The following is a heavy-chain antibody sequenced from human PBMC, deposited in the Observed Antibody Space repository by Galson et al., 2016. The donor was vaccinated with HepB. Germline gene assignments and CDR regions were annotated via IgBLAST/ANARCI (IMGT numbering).Heavy chain of an antibody. CDR3: ARSTCWSASGCYDSCGLDV. CDR1: GYSFTSYG. D-gene: IGHD5-12*01. CDR2: ISGYNGDT. Sequence: QSGAEVKKPGASVKVSCKPSGYSFTSYGISWVRQAPGQGLEWMGWISGYNGDTIYAQSLQGRVTMTTDTSTSTAYMELRSLRSDDTAVHYCARSTCWSASGCYDSCGLDVWGQGTTVTVSS. V-gene: IGHV1-18*04. J-gene: IGHJ6*02.